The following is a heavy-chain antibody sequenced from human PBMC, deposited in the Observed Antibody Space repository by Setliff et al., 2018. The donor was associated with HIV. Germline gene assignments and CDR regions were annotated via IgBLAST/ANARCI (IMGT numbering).Heavy chain of an antibody. J-gene: IGHJ3*02. CDR2: IIPMFGIA. D-gene: IGHD1-26*01. V-gene: IGHV1-69*05. CDR3: ARYRPNHPQNAFDI. Sequence: GASVKVSCKASGGTFSSYAISWVRQAPGQGLEWMGGIIPMFGIANYAQKFQGRVTITTDESTTSTAYMELSSLRSEDTAVYYRARYRPNHPQNAFDIWGQGTMVTVSS. CDR1: GGTFSSYA.